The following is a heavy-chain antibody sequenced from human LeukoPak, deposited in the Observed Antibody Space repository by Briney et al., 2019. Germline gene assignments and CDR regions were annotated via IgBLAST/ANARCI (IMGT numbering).Heavy chain of an antibody. CDR2: IIPIFGTA. CDR1: GGTFSSYS. J-gene: IGHJ6*03. D-gene: IGHD6-13*01. Sequence: VASVKVSCKASGGTFSSYSISWVRQAPGQGLQWMGVIIPIFGTANYAQKFQGRVTITTDESTSTAYMELSSLRSEDTAVYYCARGADLAAAGNYYYYYMDVWGKGTTVTVSS. V-gene: IGHV1-69*05. CDR3: ARGADLAAAGNYYYYYMDV.